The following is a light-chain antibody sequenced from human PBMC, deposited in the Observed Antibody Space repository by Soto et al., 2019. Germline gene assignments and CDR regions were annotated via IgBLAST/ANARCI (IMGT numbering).Light chain of an antibody. CDR2: DAS. J-gene: IGKJ2*02. CDR1: QSISSW. V-gene: IGKV1-5*01. CDR3: QQYRGT. Sequence: DIQMTQSPSTLSASVGDRVTITCRASQSISSWLAWYQQKPGKAPKLLIYDASSLESGVPSRFSGSGSGTEFTLTSSSLQADEFATYYCQQYRGTFGQGTKLEIK.